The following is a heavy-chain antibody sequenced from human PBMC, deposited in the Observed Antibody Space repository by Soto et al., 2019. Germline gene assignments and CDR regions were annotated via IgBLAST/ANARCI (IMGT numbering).Heavy chain of an antibody. CDR2: IYYSVMT. V-gene: IGHV4-39*01. CDR1: GDSIRSGSYH. Sequence: QLQLQESGPGLVKPSETLSLTCTVSGDSIRSGSYHWAWIRQSPGKGLEWIASIYYSVMTYYNPSLKSRVTVSVDMSRNQVSVTLGSVTAADTASYFCVRHVGDRLWYFDYWGQGTLVTVSS. D-gene: IGHD2-21*01. CDR3: VRHVGDRLWYFDY. J-gene: IGHJ4*02.